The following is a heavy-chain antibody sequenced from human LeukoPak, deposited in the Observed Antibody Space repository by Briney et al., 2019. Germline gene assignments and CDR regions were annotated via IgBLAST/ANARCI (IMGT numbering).Heavy chain of an antibody. CDR2: ISSSSSYI. V-gene: IGHV3-21*01. D-gene: IGHD6-19*01. Sequence: GSLRLSCAASGFTFRSYSMNWVRQAPGKGLEWVSSISSSSSYIYYADSVKGRFTISRDNAKNSLYLQMNSLRAEDTAVYYCARVSSGSDAFDIWGQGTMVTVSS. CDR3: ARVSSGSDAFDI. J-gene: IGHJ3*02. CDR1: GFTFRSYS.